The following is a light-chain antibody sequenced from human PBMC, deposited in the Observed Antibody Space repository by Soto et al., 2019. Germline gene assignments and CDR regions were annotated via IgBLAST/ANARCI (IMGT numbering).Light chain of an antibody. Sequence: DIQMTQSPSTLSASVGDRVTITCRASQSLSNRLAWYQQKPGKAPKVLIYDASSLESWVPSRFSGSGSGTDFILTISSLQPDDFATYYCQYYSAVWAFGQGTKVEIK. V-gene: IGKV1-5*01. CDR1: QSLSNR. J-gene: IGKJ1*01. CDR2: DAS. CDR3: QYYSAVWA.